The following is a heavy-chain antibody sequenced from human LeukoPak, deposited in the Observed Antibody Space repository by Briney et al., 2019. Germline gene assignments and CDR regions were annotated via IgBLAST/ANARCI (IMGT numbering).Heavy chain of an antibody. CDR1: GFTFSSYW. D-gene: IGHD1-1*01. J-gene: IGHJ6*03. CDR3: AREVYDPGYYYYMDV. V-gene: IGHV3-7*01. Sequence: GGSLRLSCAASGFTFSSYWMIWVRQAPGKGLEWGAKIKQDGSEKYYVDSVKGRFTISRDNAKNSLYLQMNSLRAEDTAVYYCAREVYDPGYYYYMDVWGKGTTVTVSS. CDR2: IKQDGSEK.